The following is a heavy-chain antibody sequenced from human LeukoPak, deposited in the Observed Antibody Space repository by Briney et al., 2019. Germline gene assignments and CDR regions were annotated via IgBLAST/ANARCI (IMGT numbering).Heavy chain of an antibody. CDR3: ARTPGGPQVGGGAY. CDR2: INWNGGST. CDR1: GFTFDDYG. D-gene: IGHD3-16*01. Sequence: GGSLRLSCAASGFTFDDYGMSWVRQAPGKGLEWVSGINWNGGSTGYADSVKGRFTISRDNAKNSLYLQMNSLRAEDTALYYWARTPGGPQVGGGAYWGQGTLVTVSS. V-gene: IGHV3-20*04. J-gene: IGHJ4*02.